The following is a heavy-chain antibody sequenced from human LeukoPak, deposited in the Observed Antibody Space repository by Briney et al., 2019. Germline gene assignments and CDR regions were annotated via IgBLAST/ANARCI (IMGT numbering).Heavy chain of an antibody. J-gene: IGHJ6*04. V-gene: IGHV3-48*03. D-gene: IGHD3-10*02. CDR2: ISSSGSTR. CDR1: GFTFSSYE. Sequence: EGSLRLSCAASGFTFSSYEMNWVRQAPGKGLEWVSYISSSGSTRYYADSVKGRFTISRDNAKNSLYLQMNSLRAEDTAVYYCAELGITMIGGVWGKGTTVTISS. CDR3: AELGITMIGGV.